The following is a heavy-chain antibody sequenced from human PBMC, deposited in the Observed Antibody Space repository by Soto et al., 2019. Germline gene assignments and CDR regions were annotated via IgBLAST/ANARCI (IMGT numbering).Heavy chain of an antibody. V-gene: IGHV3-23*01. Sequence: GWSLRLSCAASGFTFSSYAMSWVRQAPGKGLEWVSAISGSGGSTYYADSVKGRFTISRDNSKNTLYLQMNSLRAEDTAVYYCAKELVGYYYDSSGYELDYWGQGTLVTVSS. CDR3: AKELVGYYYDSSGYELDY. CDR1: GFTFSSYA. J-gene: IGHJ4*02. D-gene: IGHD3-22*01. CDR2: ISGSGGST.